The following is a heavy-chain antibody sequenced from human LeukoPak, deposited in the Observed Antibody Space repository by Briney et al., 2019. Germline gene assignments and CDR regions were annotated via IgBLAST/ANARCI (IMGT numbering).Heavy chain of an antibody. Sequence: GGSLRLSCAASGFTCSSCGMHWVRQAPGKGLEWVAFIRYDGSNKYYAGSVKGRFTISRDNSKNTLYLQMNSLRAEDTAVYYCAKPARTDYTDYWGQGTLVTVSS. J-gene: IGHJ4*02. CDR2: IRYDGSNK. CDR1: GFTCSSCG. CDR3: AKPARTDYTDY. D-gene: IGHD1-14*01. V-gene: IGHV3-30*02.